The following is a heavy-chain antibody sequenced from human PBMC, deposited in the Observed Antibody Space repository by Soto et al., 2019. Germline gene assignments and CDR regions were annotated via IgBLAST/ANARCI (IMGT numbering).Heavy chain of an antibody. CDR3: ARNNGDYEVY. J-gene: IGHJ4*02. Sequence: GGSLRLSCVASGFTFSSYEMNWVRQAPGKGLEWVSYISSSGKTIHYADSVKGRFTISRDNAKNSLYLQMNSLRAEDTAVYYCARNNGDYEVYWGQGTLVTVS. V-gene: IGHV3-48*03. CDR1: GFTFSSYE. CDR2: ISSSGKTI. D-gene: IGHD4-17*01.